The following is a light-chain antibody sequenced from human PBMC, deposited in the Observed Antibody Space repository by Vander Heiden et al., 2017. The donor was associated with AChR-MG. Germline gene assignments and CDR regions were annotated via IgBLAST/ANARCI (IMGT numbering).Light chain of an antibody. CDR3: HQYTEWRGP. CDR2: YAS. V-gene: IGKV3-15*01. J-gene: IGKJ1*01. CDR1: QSISSN. Sequence: EIMLTQSPATLSVSPGDRATLSCRASQSISSNLAWYQQKPGQAPRLLISYASTRATGVPARFSGSGSGTEFTLTISSLQPEDFAVYYCHQYTEWRGPFGQGTRVEMK.